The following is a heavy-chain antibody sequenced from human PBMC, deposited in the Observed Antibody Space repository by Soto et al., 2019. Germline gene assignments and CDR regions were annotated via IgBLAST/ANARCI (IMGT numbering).Heavy chain of an antibody. J-gene: IGHJ6*02. CDR1: GGTFSSYA. D-gene: IGHD6-13*01. CDR3: ARGSLGIAAAGDYYYYGMDV. Sequence: SVKVSCKASGGTFSSYAISWVRQAPGQGLEWMGGIIPIFDTANYAQKFQGRVTITADKSTSTAYMELSSLRSEDTAVYYCARGSLGIAAAGDYYYYGMDVWGQGTTVTVSS. CDR2: IIPIFDTA. V-gene: IGHV1-69*06.